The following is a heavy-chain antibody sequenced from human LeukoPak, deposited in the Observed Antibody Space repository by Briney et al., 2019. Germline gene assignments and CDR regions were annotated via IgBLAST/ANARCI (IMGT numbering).Heavy chain of an antibody. D-gene: IGHD5-12*01. CDR3: ARDRGYDTFDY. Sequence: GGSLRLSCAASGFTFSSFWMSWVRQAPGKGLEWVANIKEDGSDKNYVDSVKGRFTISRDNTKRSVFLQMNSLRDDDTAVYFCARDRGYDTFDYWGQGTLVTVSS. CDR2: IKEDGSDK. J-gene: IGHJ4*02. V-gene: IGHV3-7*01. CDR1: GFTFSSFW.